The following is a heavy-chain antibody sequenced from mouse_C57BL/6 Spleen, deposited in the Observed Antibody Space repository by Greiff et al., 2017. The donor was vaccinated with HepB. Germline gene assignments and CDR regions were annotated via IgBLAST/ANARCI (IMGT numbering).Heavy chain of an antibody. CDR2: INPNNGGT. V-gene: IGHV1-26*01. D-gene: IGHD1-1*01. CDR3: AGDYYGRGRYFAV. Sequence: EVQLQQSGPELVKPGASVKISCKASGYTFTDYYMNWVKQSHGKSLEWIGDINPNNGGTSYNQKFKGKATLTVDKSSSTAYLQLRSLTSEDSAVYYCAGDYYGRGRYFAVWGTGTTVTVSS. CDR1: GYTFTDYY. J-gene: IGHJ1*03.